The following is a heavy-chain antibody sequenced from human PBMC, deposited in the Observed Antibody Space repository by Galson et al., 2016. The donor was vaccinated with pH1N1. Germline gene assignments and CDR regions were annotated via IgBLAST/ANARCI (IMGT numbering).Heavy chain of an antibody. CDR1: GLSVRNNY. CDR3: ARPRIASPGALHH. J-gene: IGHJ1*01. V-gene: IGHV3-66*02. D-gene: IGHD1-26*01. Sequence: SLRLSCAASGLSVRNNYMNWVRQAPGKGLEWVSVIDSGGNLFYADSVEGRFTMSRDNSKNTVYLQMNSLTREDTAVYFCARPRIASPGALHHWGQGTRVTVSS. CDR2: IDSGGNL.